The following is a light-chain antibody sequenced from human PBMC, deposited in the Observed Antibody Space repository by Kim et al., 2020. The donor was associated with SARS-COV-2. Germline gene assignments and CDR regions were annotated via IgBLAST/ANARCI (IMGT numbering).Light chain of an antibody. Sequence: QGATISCTGNSSNIGAGHDVHWYQQLPGTAPKLLIYRNNNRPSGVPDRFSGSKSGASAALGITGLQAEDEADYYCQSYDRSLTGSVFGGGTQLTVL. CDR1: SSNIGAGHD. CDR2: RNN. CDR3: QSYDRSLTGSV. V-gene: IGLV1-40*03. J-gene: IGLJ3*02.